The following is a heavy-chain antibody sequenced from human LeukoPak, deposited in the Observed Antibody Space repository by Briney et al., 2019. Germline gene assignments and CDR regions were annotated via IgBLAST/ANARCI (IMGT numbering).Heavy chain of an antibody. CDR2: INTNTGNP. J-gene: IGHJ4*02. CDR1: GYTFTSYA. V-gene: IGHV7-4-1*02. Sequence: GASVKVSCKASGYTFTSYAMNWVRQAPGQGLEWMGWINTNTGNPTYAQGFTGRFVFSLDTSVSTAYLQTSSLEAEDTAVYYCANGGMGHLTTFDHWGPGTLVTVSS. D-gene: IGHD3-16*01. CDR3: ANGGMGHLTTFDH.